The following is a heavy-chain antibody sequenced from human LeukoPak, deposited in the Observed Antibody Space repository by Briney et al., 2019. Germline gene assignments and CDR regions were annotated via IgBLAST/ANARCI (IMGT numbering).Heavy chain of an antibody. V-gene: IGHV1-2*02. CDR2: INPNSGGT. J-gene: IGHJ3*02. D-gene: IGHD3-16*01. Sequence: GASVKVSCKASVYTFTGYYMHWVRQAPGQGLEWMGWINPNSGGTNYAQKFQGRVTMTRDTSISTAYMELSRLRSDDTAVHYCARVMITFGGATDAFDIWGQGTMVTVSS. CDR1: VYTFTGYY. CDR3: ARVMITFGGATDAFDI.